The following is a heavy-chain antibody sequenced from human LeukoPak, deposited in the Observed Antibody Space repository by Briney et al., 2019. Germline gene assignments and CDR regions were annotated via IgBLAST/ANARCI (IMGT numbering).Heavy chain of an antibody. CDR3: ARDQERFDP. V-gene: IGHV4-61*08. J-gene: IGHJ5*02. CDR2: VYHTGST. Sequence: SETLSLTCTVSGGSISSGGFYWTWIRQHPGKGLGWIGYVYHTGSTIYTPSLKSRLTMSVDTSKNQFSLKLSSVTAADTAVYYCARDQERFDPWGQGTLVTVSS. CDR1: GGSISSGGFY.